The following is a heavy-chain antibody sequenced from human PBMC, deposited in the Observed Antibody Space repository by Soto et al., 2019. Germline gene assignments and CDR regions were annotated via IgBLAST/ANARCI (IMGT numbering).Heavy chain of an antibody. J-gene: IGHJ4*02. V-gene: IGHV3-30-3*01. CDR1: GFTFSSYA. Sequence: QVQLVESGGGVVQPGRSLRLSCAASGFTFSSYAMHWVRQAPGKGLEWVAVISYDGSNKHYADSVKGRFTISRDNSKNTRYLQKNSLGAEDTAVYYCARVYSSGWYAGEPPNSGGFDYWGQGTLVTVSS. CDR2: ISYDGSNK. CDR3: ARVYSSGWYAGEPPNSGGFDY. D-gene: IGHD6-19*01.